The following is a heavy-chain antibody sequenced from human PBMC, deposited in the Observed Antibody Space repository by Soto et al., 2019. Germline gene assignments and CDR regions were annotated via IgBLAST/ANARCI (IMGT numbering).Heavy chain of an antibody. CDR1: GYSFPNYW. V-gene: IGHV5-51*01. CDR3: ARQDGYALYYFDS. Sequence: PGESLKISCQGSGYSFPNYWIGWVRQMPGKGLEWMGIIYPGDSDTRYSPSFQGQVTISADKSFSTAYLQWSSLKASDTAMYYCARQDGYALYYFDSWGQGPLVTVYS. D-gene: IGHD5-12*01. J-gene: IGHJ4*02. CDR2: IYPGDSDT.